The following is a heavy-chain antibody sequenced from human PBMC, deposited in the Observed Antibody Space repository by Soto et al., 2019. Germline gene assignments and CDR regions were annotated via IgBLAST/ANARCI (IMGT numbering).Heavy chain of an antibody. Sequence: GGSLRLSCAASGFTFSSYGMHWVRQAPGKGLEWVAVISYDGSNKYYADSVKGRFTISRDNSKNTLYLQMNSLRAEDTAVYYCAKVRTDCSSTSCYYYYYMDVWGKGTTVTVSS. J-gene: IGHJ6*03. CDR2: ISYDGSNK. V-gene: IGHV3-30*18. CDR1: GFTFSSYG. D-gene: IGHD2-2*01. CDR3: AKVRTDCSSTSCYYYYYMDV.